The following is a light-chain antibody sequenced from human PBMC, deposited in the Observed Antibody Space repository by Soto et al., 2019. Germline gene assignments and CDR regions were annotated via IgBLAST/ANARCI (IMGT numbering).Light chain of an antibody. V-gene: IGLV1-44*01. CDR3: ASWDDSLNGV. CDR2: SNN. CDR1: SSNIGSNT. J-gene: IGLJ2*01. Sequence: QPVLTQPPSASGTPGQRVTISCSGRSSNIGSNTVNWYQQLPGMAPKLLIYSNNQRPSGVPDRFSGSKSGTSASLAISGLQSEDEADYYCASWDDSLNGVFGGGTKLTVL.